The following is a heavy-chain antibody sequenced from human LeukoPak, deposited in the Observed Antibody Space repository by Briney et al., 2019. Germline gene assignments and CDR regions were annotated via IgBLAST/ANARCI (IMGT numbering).Heavy chain of an antibody. V-gene: IGHV1-18*01. CDR1: GYTFTSYG. D-gene: IGHD3-22*01. J-gene: IGHJ4*02. CDR3: ARGAGVVVITTIDY. Sequence: GASVKVSCRASGYTFTSYGISWVRQAPGQGLEWMGWISAYNGNTNYAQKLQGRVTMTTDTSTSTAYMELRSLRSDDTAVYYCARGAGVVVITTIDYWGQGTLVTVSS. CDR2: ISAYNGNT.